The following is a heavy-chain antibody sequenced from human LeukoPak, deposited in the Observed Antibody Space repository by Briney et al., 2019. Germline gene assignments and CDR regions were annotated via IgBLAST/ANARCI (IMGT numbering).Heavy chain of an antibody. CDR1: GYTFTSYY. D-gene: IGHD4-17*01. J-gene: IGHJ4*02. CDR3: ARDQSYGDSRPGDFDY. V-gene: IGHV1-46*01. Sequence: ASVKVSCKASGYTFTSYYMHWVRQAPGQGLEWMGIINPSGGSTSYAQKFQGRVTMTRDTSTSTVYMELSSLRSEDTAVYYCARDQSYGDSRPGDFDYWGQGTLVTVSS. CDR2: INPSGGST.